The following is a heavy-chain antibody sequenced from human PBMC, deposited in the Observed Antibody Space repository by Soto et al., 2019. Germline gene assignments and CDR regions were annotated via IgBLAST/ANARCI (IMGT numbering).Heavy chain of an antibody. CDR3: ASHFTGVLVLGTSPPGGDNYGWDV. CDR2: IIPILDIP. CDR1: GGTFSRYT. V-gene: IGHV1-69*02. J-gene: IGHJ6*02. Sequence: QVQLVQSGAEVKKPGSSVKVSCKASGGTFSRYTFTWVRQAPGQGLEWMGRIIPILDIPNYAQNFQGRVTITAEKSTSTAYMERSSLRSDDTAVYYCASHFTGVLVLGTSPPGGDNYGWDVWGQGTTVTVSS. D-gene: IGHD2-8*02.